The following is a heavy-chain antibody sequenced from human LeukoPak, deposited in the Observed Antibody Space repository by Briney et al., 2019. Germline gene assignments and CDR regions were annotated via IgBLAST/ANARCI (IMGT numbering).Heavy chain of an antibody. CDR3: ARWYYYDSSGSDYYFDY. CDR1: GYTFTSYG. CDR2: IIPIFGIA. D-gene: IGHD3-22*01. V-gene: IGHV1-69*04. J-gene: IGHJ4*02. Sequence: SVKVSCKASGYTFTSYGISWVRQATGQGLEWMGRIIPIFGIANYAQKFQGRVTITADKSTSTAYMELSSLRSEDTAVYYCARWYYYDSSGSDYYFDYWGQGTLVTVSS.